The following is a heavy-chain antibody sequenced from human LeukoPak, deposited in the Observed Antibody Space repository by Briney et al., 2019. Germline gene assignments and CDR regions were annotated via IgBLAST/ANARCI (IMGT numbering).Heavy chain of an antibody. CDR3: ARTYSNNYYYYMDV. V-gene: IGHV4-59*08. CDR2: IYYSGST. Sequence: SETLSLTCTVSGGSISGYYWSWIRQPPGKGLEWIGYIYYSGSTNYNPSLKSRVTISVDTSKNQFSLKLSSVTAADTAVYYCARTYSNNYYYYMDVWGKGTTVTVSS. D-gene: IGHD4-11*01. CDR1: GGSISGYY. J-gene: IGHJ6*03.